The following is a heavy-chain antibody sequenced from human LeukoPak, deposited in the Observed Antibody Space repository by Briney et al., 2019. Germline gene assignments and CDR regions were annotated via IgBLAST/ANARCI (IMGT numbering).Heavy chain of an antibody. CDR2: IYYSGST. CDR3: ARLLYDSRGYYYFDY. D-gene: IGHD3-22*01. CDR1: GGSISSSSYY. V-gene: IGHV4-39*01. J-gene: IGHJ4*02. Sequence: PSETLSLTCTVSGGSISSSSYYWGWIRQAPGKGLEWIGSIYYSGSTYDNPSLKSRVTTSVDTSKNQFSLKLSSVTAADTAVYYCARLLYDSRGYYYFDYWGQGTLVTVSS.